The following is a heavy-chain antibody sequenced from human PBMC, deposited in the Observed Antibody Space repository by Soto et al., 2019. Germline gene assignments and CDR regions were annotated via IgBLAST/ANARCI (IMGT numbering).Heavy chain of an antibody. CDR3: ARDGSGYFDY. Sequence: GGSVRLSCSASEFTFSSYSMNWVRQAPGKGLEWVSSISSSSSYIYYADSVKGRFTISRDNAKNSLYLQMNSLRAEDTAVYYCARDGSGYFDYWGQGTLVTVSS. CDR1: EFTFSSYS. V-gene: IGHV3-21*01. J-gene: IGHJ4*02. D-gene: IGHD1-26*01. CDR2: ISSSSSYI.